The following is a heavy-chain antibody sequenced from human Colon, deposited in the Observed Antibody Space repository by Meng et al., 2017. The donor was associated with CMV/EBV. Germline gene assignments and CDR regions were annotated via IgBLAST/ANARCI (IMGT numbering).Heavy chain of an antibody. CDR2: IYYSGST. V-gene: IGHV4-39*01. Sequence: ISSRTYYWGWNRQPPGKGLEWIGSIYYSGSTYYNPSLKSRVTISVDTSKNQFSLKLSSVTAADTAVYYCARGIVVVPAAIRAGWFDPWGQGTLVTVSS. CDR3: ARGIVVVPAAIRAGWFDP. D-gene: IGHD2-2*02. J-gene: IGHJ5*02. CDR1: ISSRTYY.